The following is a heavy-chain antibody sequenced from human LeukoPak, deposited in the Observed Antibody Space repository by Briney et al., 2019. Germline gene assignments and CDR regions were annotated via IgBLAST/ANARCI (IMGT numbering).Heavy chain of an antibody. V-gene: IGHV3-7*03. J-gene: IGHJ3*02. Sequence: GGSLRLSCAASGFTFSSYWMSWVRQAPGKGLEWVANIKQDGSEKYYVDSVKGRFTISRDNAKNSLYLQMNSLRAEDTALYYCAKDDSSSWYRAFDIWGQGTMVTVSS. D-gene: IGHD6-13*01. CDR3: AKDDSSSWYRAFDI. CDR2: IKQDGSEK. CDR1: GFTFSSYW.